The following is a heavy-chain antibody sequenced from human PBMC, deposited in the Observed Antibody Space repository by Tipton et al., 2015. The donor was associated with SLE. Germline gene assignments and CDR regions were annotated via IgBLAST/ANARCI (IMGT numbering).Heavy chain of an antibody. D-gene: IGHD1-1*01. Sequence: TLSLTCTVSGYSISSGYYWGWIRQPPGKGLEWIGSIYHSGSTYSNPSLKSRVTISVDTSKNQFSLKRSSVTAADTAVYHCARVAELERYDAFDIWGQGTMVTVSS. V-gene: IGHV4-38-2*02. CDR2: IYHSGST. J-gene: IGHJ3*02. CDR3: ARVAELERYDAFDI. CDR1: GYSISSGYY.